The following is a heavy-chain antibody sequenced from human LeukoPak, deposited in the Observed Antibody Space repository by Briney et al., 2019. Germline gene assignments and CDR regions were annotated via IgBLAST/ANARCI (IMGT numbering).Heavy chain of an antibody. CDR2: ISGSGGST. V-gene: IGHV3-23*01. CDR1: GFTFSSYA. J-gene: IGHJ5*02. D-gene: IGHD2-15*01. CDR3: AKDLGICSGGSCYFNWFDP. Sequence: GGSLRLSCAASGFTFSSYAMSWVRQAPGKGLEWVSAISGSGGSTYYADSVKGRFTISRDNSKNTLYLQMNSLRAEDTAVYYCAKDLGICSGGSCYFNWFDPWGQGTLVTVSS.